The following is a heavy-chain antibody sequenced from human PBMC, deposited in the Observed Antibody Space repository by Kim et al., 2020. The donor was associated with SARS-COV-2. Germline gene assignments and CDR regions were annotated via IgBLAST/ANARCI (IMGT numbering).Heavy chain of an antibody. Sequence: SVKVSCKASGGTFSSYAISWVRQAPGQGLEWMGGIIPIFGTANYAQKFQGRVTITADESTSTAYMELSSLRSEDTAVYYCARERYSYGPGDCNWGQGTLVTVSS. CDR2: IIPIFGTA. CDR1: GGTFSSYA. CDR3: ARERYSYGPGDCN. V-gene: IGHV1-69*13. J-gene: IGHJ4*02. D-gene: IGHD5-18*01.